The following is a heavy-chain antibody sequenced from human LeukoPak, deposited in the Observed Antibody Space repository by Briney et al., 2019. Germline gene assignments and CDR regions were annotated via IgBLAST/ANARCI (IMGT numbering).Heavy chain of an antibody. CDR2: ISYDGYDK. CDR3: ARDFFPIVDSSWYEIGY. V-gene: IGHV3-30-3*01. D-gene: IGHD6-13*01. J-gene: IGHJ4*02. CDR1: GFTFNDYA. Sequence: GRSLRLSCAASGFTFNDYAMYWVRQTPGKGLEWVTLISYDGYDKSYADSVRGRFTISRDNSKNTLYLQMDSLRSDDTAVYYCARDFFPIVDSSWYEIGYWGQGTLVTVSS.